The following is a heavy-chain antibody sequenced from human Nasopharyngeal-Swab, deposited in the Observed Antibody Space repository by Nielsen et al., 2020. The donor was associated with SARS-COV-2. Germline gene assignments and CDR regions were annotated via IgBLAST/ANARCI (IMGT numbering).Heavy chain of an antibody. D-gene: IGHD6-13*01. CDR3: AKDKKARGDSSSWTTDY. J-gene: IGHJ4*02. V-gene: IGHV3-30*18. CDR2: ISYDGSNK. Sequence: RQALGKGLEWVAVISYDGSNKYYADSVKGRFTISRDNSKNTLYLQMNSLRAEDTAVYYCAKDKKARGDSSSWTTDYWGQGTLVTVSS.